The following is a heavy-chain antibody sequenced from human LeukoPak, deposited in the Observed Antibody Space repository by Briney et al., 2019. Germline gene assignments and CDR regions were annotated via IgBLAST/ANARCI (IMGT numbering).Heavy chain of an antibody. D-gene: IGHD2-15*01. CDR3: ARDSPRYCSGGSCYSYMSAFDI. V-gene: IGHV4-4*07. Sequence: PSETLSLTCTVSGGSISSYYWSWIRQPAGKGLEWIGRIYTSGSTNSNPSLKSRVTMSVDTSKNQFSLKLSSVTAADTAVYYCARDSPRYCSGGSCYSYMSAFDIWGQGTMVTVSS. J-gene: IGHJ3*02. CDR1: GGSISSYY. CDR2: IYTSGST.